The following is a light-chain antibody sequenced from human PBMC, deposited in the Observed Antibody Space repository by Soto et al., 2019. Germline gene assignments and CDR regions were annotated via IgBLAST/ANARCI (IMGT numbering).Light chain of an antibody. CDR3: QQYKSYSPT. J-gene: IGKJ4*01. CDR1: QSISSW. CDR2: KAS. V-gene: IGKV1-5*03. Sequence: DIQMTQSPSTLSASVGDRVTITCRASQSISSWLAWYQQKPGKAPNLLIYKASTLESGVPSRFSGSGSGTEFTLTISSLQPDDFATYYCQQYKSYSPTFGGGTKVEI.